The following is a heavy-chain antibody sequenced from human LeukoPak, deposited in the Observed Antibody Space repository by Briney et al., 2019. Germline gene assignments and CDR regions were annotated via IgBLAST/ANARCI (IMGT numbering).Heavy chain of an antibody. Sequence: GGSLRLSCAASGFTFSSYWMHWVRQAPGKGLVWVSRINSDGSSTSYADSVKGRFTISRDNAKNTLYLQMNSLRAEDTAVYYCARDRSYGSGRDYYYGMDVWGQGTTVTVSS. V-gene: IGHV3-74*01. CDR2: INSDGSST. CDR1: GFTFSSYW. J-gene: IGHJ6*02. D-gene: IGHD3-10*01. CDR3: ARDRSYGSGRDYYYGMDV.